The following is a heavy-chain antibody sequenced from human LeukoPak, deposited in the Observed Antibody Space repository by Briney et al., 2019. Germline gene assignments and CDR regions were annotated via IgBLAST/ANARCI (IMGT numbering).Heavy chain of an antibody. V-gene: IGHV1-2*04. CDR1: GYTFTSYG. J-gene: IGHJ4*02. Sequence: ASVKVSCKASGYTFTSYGISWVRQAPGQGLEWMGWINPNSGGTNYAQKFQGWVTMTRDTSISTAYMELSRLRSDDTAVYYCARARPYYDILTGSSFDYWGQGTLVTVSS. CDR3: ARARPYYDILTGSSFDY. CDR2: INPNSGGT. D-gene: IGHD3-9*01.